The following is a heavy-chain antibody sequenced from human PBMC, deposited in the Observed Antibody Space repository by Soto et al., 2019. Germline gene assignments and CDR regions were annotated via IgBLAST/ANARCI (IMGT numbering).Heavy chain of an antibody. CDR1: GYTLTELS. D-gene: IGHD1-7*01. Sequence: ASVKVSCKVSGYTLTELSMHWVRQAPGKGLEWMGGFDPEDGETIYAQKFQGRVTMTEDTSTDTAYMELSSLRSEDTAVYYCATGELELQELDYRGQGTLVTVS. V-gene: IGHV1-24*01. J-gene: IGHJ4*02. CDR3: ATGELELQELDY. CDR2: FDPEDGET.